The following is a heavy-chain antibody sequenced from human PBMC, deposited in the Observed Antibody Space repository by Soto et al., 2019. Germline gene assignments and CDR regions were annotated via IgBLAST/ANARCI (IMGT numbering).Heavy chain of an antibody. V-gene: IGHV4-34*01. D-gene: IGHD4-17*01. CDR1: GGSFSGYY. CDR2: INHSGST. J-gene: IGHJ6*02. Sequence: QVQLQQWGAGLLKPSETLSLTCAVYGGSFSGYYWSWIRQPPGKGLEWIGEINHSGSTNYNPSLKSRVTISVDTSKNQFSLKLSSVTAADTAVYYCARGGDDGGNVVYYGMDVWGQGTTVTVSS. CDR3: ARGGDDGGNVVYYGMDV.